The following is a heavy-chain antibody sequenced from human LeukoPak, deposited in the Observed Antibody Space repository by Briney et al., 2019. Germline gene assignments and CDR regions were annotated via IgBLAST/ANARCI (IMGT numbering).Heavy chain of an antibody. J-gene: IGHJ4*02. CDR1: GFTFSSYA. CDR2: ISGSGGST. D-gene: IGHD5-18*01. Sequence: GGSLRLSCAASGFTFSSYAMSWVRQAPGKGLEWVSAISGSGGSTYYADSVKGRFTISRDNSKNSLYLQMNSLRAEDTAVYYCARDRGNTAMVNGHYDYWGQGTLVTVSS. CDR3: ARDRGNTAMVNGHYDY. V-gene: IGHV3-23*01.